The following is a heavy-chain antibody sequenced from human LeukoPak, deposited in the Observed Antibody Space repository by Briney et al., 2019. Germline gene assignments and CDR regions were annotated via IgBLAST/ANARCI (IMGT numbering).Heavy chain of an antibody. CDR2: ISSSGSTI. V-gene: IGHV3-11*04. Sequence: GGSLRLSCAASGFTFSDYYMSWIRQAPGKGLEWVSYISSSGSTIYYADSVKGRFTISRDNAKNSLYLQMNSLRAEDTAVYYCARPFYGSGSYYPDGYFDYWGQGTLVTVSS. D-gene: IGHD3-10*01. CDR3: ARPFYGSGSYYPDGYFDY. J-gene: IGHJ4*02. CDR1: GFTFSDYY.